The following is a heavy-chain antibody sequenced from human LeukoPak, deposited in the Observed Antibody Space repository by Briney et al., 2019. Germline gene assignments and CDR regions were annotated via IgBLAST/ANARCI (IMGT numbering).Heavy chain of an antibody. D-gene: IGHD4-17*01. Sequence: GGSLRLSCAVSGFIFSSYSMNWVRQAPGKGLEWVSHISSSTSKYYADSVKGRFTISRDNAKNSLYLQMNSLRAGDTAVYYCARVGSYGDYGYWGQGTLVTVSS. CDR3: ARVGSYGDYGY. V-gene: IGHV3-48*04. CDR2: ISSSTSK. CDR1: GFIFSSYS. J-gene: IGHJ4*02.